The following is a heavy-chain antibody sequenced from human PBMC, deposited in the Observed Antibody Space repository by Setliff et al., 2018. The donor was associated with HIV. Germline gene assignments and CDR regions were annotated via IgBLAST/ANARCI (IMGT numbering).Heavy chain of an antibody. J-gene: IGHJ4*02. CDR2: IKQDGSEK. D-gene: IGHD1-26*01. V-gene: IGHV3-7*05. CDR3: VTDCAVVGGTGSLDS. Sequence: GGSLRLSCAASGFTFSTYWMSWVRQAPGKGLEWVANIKQDGSEKNYMDSVKGRFTISRDNAKNSLYLQMNSLRVEDTAVYYCVTDCAVVGGTGSLDSWGQGTLVTVSS. CDR1: GFTFSTYW.